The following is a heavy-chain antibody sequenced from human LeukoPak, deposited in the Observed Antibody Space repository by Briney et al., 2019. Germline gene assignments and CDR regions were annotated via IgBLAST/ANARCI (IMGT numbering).Heavy chain of an antibody. CDR1: GGSINNYY. CDR2: IYYSGSN. CDR3: ARFGSYFEY. D-gene: IGHD3-10*01. Sequence: PSETLSLTSTVSGGSINNYYWSWIRQPPGKGLEWIGHIYYSGSNKNNPSLKSRVTMTVDTSKNQFSLKLTSVTAADTAMYFCARFGSYFEYWGQGILVTVSS. J-gene: IGHJ4*02. V-gene: IGHV4-59*12.